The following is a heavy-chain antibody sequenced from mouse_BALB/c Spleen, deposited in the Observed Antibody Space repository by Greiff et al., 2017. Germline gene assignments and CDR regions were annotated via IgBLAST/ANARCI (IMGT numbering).Heavy chain of an antibody. CDR3: ARFGNHFAY. Sequence: SGPELVKPGASVKISCKASGYSFTGYFMNWVMQSHGKSLEWIGRINPYNGDTFYNQKFKDKATLTADKSSSTAYMQLSSLTSEDSAVYYCARFGNHFAYWGQGTLVTVSA. D-gene: IGHD2-1*01. CDR2: INPYNGDT. J-gene: IGHJ3*01. CDR1: GYSFTGYF. V-gene: IGHV1-20*01.